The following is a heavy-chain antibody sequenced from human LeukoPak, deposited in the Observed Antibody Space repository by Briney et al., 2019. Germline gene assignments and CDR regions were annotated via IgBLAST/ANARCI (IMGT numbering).Heavy chain of an antibody. V-gene: IGHV3-74*01. CDR3: ASLFLCYGCSSSSASVNI. D-gene: IGHD6-6*01. J-gene: IGHJ3*02. CDR2: INSDGRRT. Sequence: PGGSLRLSCAASGFTFSTYSMNWVRQAPGKGLVWVSRINSDGRRTTYAESVKGRFTISRDNAKNTLYLQMNSLRAEDTAVYYCASLFLCYGCSSSSASVNIWGQGTMVTVSS. CDR1: GFTFSTYS.